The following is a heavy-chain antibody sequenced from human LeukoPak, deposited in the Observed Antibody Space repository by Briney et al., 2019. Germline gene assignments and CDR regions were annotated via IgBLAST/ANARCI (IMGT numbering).Heavy chain of an antibody. Sequence: GGSLRLSCAASGFTVSSSYMSWVRQAPGKGLEWVPVNYSGDNTKYADSVKGRFTMSRDNSKNTVYLQMSSLRAEDTAMYYCARDRYSGSYYFDYWGQGTLVTVSS. D-gene: IGHD1-26*01. CDR1: GFTVSSSY. J-gene: IGHJ4*02. CDR3: ARDRYSGSYYFDY. V-gene: IGHV3-53*01. CDR2: NYSGDNT.